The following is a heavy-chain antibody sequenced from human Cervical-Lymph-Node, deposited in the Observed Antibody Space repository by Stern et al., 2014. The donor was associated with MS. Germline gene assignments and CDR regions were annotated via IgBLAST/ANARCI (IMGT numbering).Heavy chain of an antibody. CDR2: VSPSYGTT. CDR3: VRGVDA. V-gene: IGHV1-46*03. Sequence: QVQLVQSGAEVRKPGASVKVSCRTSGYTFINFNIYWVRQAPGQGLQWMGLVSPSYGTTGYAQRFQGRGTLTSDTSPQTLDLALPSLTSDDTAVYYCVRGVDAWGQGTLVTVSS. CDR1: GYTFINFN. J-gene: IGHJ4*02.